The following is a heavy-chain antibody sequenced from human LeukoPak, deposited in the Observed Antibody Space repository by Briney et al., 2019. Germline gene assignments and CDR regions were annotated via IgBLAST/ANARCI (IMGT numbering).Heavy chain of an antibody. CDR3: ARGLNYDFWSGYLLASDNWFDP. Sequence: SETLSLTCTVSGGSISSSNSYWAWIRQPPGKGLEWIGNIYYNGRTYYNPSLKSRVSISIDTSKNQFSLKLSSVTAADTAVYYCARGLNYDFWSGYLLASDNWFDPWGQGTLVTVSS. CDR1: GGSISSSNSY. V-gene: IGHV4-39*07. D-gene: IGHD3-3*01. J-gene: IGHJ5*02. CDR2: IYYNGRT.